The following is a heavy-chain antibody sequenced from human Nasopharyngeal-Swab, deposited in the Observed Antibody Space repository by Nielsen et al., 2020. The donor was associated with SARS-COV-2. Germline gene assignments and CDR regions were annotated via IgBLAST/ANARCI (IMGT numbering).Heavy chain of an antibody. Sequence: PGKGLEWVAVISYDGSNKYYADSVKGRFTISRDNSKNTLYLQMNSLRAEDTAVYYCASSPELGLQDYWGQGTLVTVSS. V-gene: IGHV3-30*03. D-gene: IGHD4-11*01. CDR3: ASSPELGLQDY. CDR2: ISYDGSNK. J-gene: IGHJ4*02.